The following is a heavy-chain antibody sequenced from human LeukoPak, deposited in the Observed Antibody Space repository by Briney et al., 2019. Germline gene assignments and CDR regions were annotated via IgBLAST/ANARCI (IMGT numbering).Heavy chain of an antibody. J-gene: IGHJ3*02. CDR1: GYSFTSYW. CDR3: ARHSGPEGNGMTSAFDI. CDR2: IYPGDSDT. D-gene: IGHD3-10*01. V-gene: IGHV5-51*01. Sequence: GESLKISCKGSGYSFTSYWIGWVRQMPGKGLEWMGIIYPGDSDTRYSPSFQGQVTISADKSISTAYLRWSSLKASDTAMYYCARHSGPEGNGMTSAFDIWGQGTMVTVSS.